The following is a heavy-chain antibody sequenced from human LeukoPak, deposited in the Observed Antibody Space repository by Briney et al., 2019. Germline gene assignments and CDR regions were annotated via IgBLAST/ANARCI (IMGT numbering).Heavy chain of an antibody. CDR3: ARTMTTVMPRADWFDP. D-gene: IGHD4-11*01. V-gene: IGHV6-1*01. CDR1: GDSVSSNSAA. CDR2: TYYRSKWYN. Sequence: SQTLSLTCAISGDSVSSNSAAWNWIRQSPSRGLEWLGRTYYRSKWYNDYAVSVKSRITINPDTFKNQFSLQLNSVTPEDTAVYYCARTMTTVMPRADWFDPWGQGTLVTVSS. J-gene: IGHJ5*02.